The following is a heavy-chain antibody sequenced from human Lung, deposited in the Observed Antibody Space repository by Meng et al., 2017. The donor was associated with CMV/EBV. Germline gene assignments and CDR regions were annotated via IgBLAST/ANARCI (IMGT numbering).Heavy chain of an antibody. CDR2: IDWDDDK. J-gene: IGHJ3*02. V-gene: IGHV2-70D*14. Sequence: SGXXLVXPTQTLTLTCTFSGFSLSTSGMRVNWIRQPPGQALEWLARIDWDDDKFYNTSLKTRLTVSKDTSANQVVFTMTNMDPVDTATYYCARFQIGYVGAFDIXGPGXMVTVSS. CDR3: ARFQIGYVGAFDI. D-gene: IGHD5-12*01. CDR1: GFSLSTSGMR.